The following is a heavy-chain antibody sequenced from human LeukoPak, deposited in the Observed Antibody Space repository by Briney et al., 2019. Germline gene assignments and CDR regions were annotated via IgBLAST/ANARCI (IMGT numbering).Heavy chain of an antibody. CDR1: GGTFSTYS. CDR3: ATGGAYRDAFDI. CDR2: IIPILSQS. V-gene: IGHV1-69*11. J-gene: IGHJ3*02. D-gene: IGHD3-10*01. Sequence: SVKVSCKTSGGTFSTYSINWVRPAPGQGLEWMGRIIPILSQSDYAQKFQGTVSITADEFTETAYMELSSLRSDDTAVYYCATGGAYRDAFDIWGQGTMVTVSS.